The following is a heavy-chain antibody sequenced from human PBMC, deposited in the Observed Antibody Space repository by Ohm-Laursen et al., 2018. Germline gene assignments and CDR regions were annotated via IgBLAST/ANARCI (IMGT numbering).Heavy chain of an antibody. CDR1: GFTFSSYG. CDR2: IWDEGSDK. V-gene: IGHV3-33*01. J-gene: IGHJ4*02. D-gene: IGHD1-26*01. Sequence: SLRLSCAASGFTFSSYGMHWVRQAPGKGLEWVAVIWDEGSDKYYADSVKGRFTISRDNSKNTLNLQMNSLRAEDTAVYYCARDSMGLPKSPDYWGQGTLVTVSS. CDR3: ARDSMGLPKSPDY.